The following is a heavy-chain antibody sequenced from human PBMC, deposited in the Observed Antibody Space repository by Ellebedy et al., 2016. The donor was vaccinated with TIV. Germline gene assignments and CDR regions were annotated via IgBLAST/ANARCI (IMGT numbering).Heavy chain of an antibody. Sequence: GESLKISCAASGFTFSDYYMSWIRQAPGKGLEWVSYITSSGSTIYYADSVKGRFTISRDNAKNSLYLQMNSLRAEDTAVYYCARELSLRGMEVWGQGTTVTVSS. CDR1: GFTFSDYY. CDR3: ARELSLRGMEV. CDR2: ITSSGSTI. V-gene: IGHV3-11*04. J-gene: IGHJ6*02.